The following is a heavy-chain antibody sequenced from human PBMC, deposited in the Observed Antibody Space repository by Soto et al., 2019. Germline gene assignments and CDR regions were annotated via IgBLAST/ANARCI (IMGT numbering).Heavy chain of an antibody. Sequence: ETRSLTCTVAGRSISSYCRSWIRQPPGKGLEWIGYIYYSGSTNYNPSLKSRVTISVDTSKNQFSLKLSSVTAADTAVYYCARGGDYGMAVWGQRTTVTVSS. J-gene: IGHJ6*01. D-gene: IGHD3-16*01. CDR1: GRSISSYC. CDR3: ARGGDYGMAV. CDR2: IYYSGST. V-gene: IGHV4-59*01.